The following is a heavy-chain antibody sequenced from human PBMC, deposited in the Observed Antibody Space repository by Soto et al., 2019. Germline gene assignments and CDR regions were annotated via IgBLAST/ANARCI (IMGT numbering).Heavy chain of an antibody. D-gene: IGHD5-12*01. CDR2: IYYSGST. CDR1: GGSISSSSYY. CDR3: ARHRGEDIVATIIVGRDYYYYMDV. J-gene: IGHJ6*03. V-gene: IGHV4-39*01. Sequence: SETLSLTCTVSGGSISSSSYYWGWIRQPPGKGLEWIGSIYYSGSTYYNPSLKSRVTISVDTSKNQFSLKLSSVTAADTAVYYCARHRGEDIVATIIVGRDYYYYMDVWGKGTTVTVSS.